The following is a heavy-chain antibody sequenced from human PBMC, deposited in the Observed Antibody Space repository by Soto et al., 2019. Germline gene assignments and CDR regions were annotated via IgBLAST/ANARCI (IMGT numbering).Heavy chain of an antibody. CDR2: IYPGDSDN. Sequence: PGESLKISCKGSGYTFTNYWIGWVRQMPGKGLEWMGIIYPGDSDNKYNPSVQGQVTISAEKSITTTYLQWSSLKASDTAIYYCAASIFYYGMDVWGQGTTVTVSS. CDR3: AASIFYYGMDV. J-gene: IGHJ6*02. CDR1: GYTFTNYW. V-gene: IGHV5-51*01.